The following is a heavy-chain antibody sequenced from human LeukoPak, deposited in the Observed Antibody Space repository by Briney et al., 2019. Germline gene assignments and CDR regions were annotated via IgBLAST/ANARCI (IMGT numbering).Heavy chain of an antibody. D-gene: IGHD3-22*01. CDR1: GFTFRNYW. CDR3: ARGSHYYDSSGYYAAGY. CDR2: IKQDGSEK. J-gene: IGHJ4*02. Sequence: PGGSLRLSCAASGFTFRNYWMSWVRQAPGKGLEWVANIKQDGSEKYYVDSVKGRFTISRDNAKNSLYLQMNSLRAEDTAVYYCARGSHYYDSSGYYAAGYWGQGTLVTVSS. V-gene: IGHV3-7*04.